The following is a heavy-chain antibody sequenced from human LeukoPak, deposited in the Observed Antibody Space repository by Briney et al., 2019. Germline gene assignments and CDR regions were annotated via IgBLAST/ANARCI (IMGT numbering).Heavy chain of an antibody. CDR3: ATDLGGYTSDHY. V-gene: IGHV3-7*03. J-gene: IGHJ4*02. CDR2: IKEDGSEK. D-gene: IGHD1-1*01. CDR1: GFTFKTYW. Sequence: PGGSLRLSCAASGFTFKTYWMTWVRQAPGKGLEWVANIKEDGSEKYYVDSVKGRFTISRDNAKNSLYLQMNSLRAEDTAMYYCATDLGGYTSDHYWGQGTPVTVSS.